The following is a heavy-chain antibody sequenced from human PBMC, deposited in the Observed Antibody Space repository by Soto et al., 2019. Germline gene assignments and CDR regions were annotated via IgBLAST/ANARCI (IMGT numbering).Heavy chain of an antibody. CDR1: GGSFSGHY. Sequence: SETLSLTCAVYGGSFSGHYWSWIRQPPGKGLEWIGEINHGGTTNYNPSLKSRVIISVDTSKNQFSLKLSSVTAADTAVYYCVRGVPGYSSSWYAYWGQGTLVTVSP. V-gene: IGHV4-34*01. D-gene: IGHD6-13*01. J-gene: IGHJ4*02. CDR2: INHGGTT. CDR3: VRGVPGYSSSWYAY.